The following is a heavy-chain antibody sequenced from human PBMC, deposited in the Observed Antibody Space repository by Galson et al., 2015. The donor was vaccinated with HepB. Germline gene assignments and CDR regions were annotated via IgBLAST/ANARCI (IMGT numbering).Heavy chain of an antibody. CDR3: ARVEVGWELPDYYYYYMDV. CDR2: MNPNSGNT. J-gene: IGHJ6*03. CDR1: GYTFTSYD. Sequence: SVKVSCKASGYTFTSYDINWVRQATGQGLEWMGWMNPNSGNTGYAQKFQGRVTMTRNTSISTAYMELSSLRSEDTAVYYCARVEVGWELPDYYYYYMDVWGKGTTVTVSS. V-gene: IGHV1-8*01. D-gene: IGHD1-26*01.